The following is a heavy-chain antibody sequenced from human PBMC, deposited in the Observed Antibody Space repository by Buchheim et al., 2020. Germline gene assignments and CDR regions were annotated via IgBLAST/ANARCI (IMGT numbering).Heavy chain of an antibody. CDR1: GFTFSSYG. V-gene: IGHV3-33*01. CDR2: IWYDGSNK. J-gene: IGHJ4*02. D-gene: IGHD3-22*01. CDR3: ARDGFGYYDSSGYPDY. Sequence: QVQLVESGGGVVQPGRSLRLSCAASGFTFSSYGMHWVRQAPGKGLEWVAVIWYDGSNKYYADSVKGRFTISRDNSKNTQYLQRNSLRAEDTAVYYCARDGFGYYDSSGYPDYWGQGTL.